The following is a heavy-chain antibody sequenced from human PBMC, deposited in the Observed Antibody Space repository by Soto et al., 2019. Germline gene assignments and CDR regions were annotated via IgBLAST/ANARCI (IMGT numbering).Heavy chain of an antibody. Sequence: QVQLVQSGAEVKKPGASVKVSCKASGYTFTSYYMHWERQAPGQGLEWMGIINPSGGSTSYAQKFQGRVTMTRHTSTSTVYMELSSLRSEDTAVYYCASRRVGATGFDYWGQGTLVTVSS. V-gene: IGHV1-46*01. J-gene: IGHJ4*02. CDR2: INPSGGST. CDR1: GYTFTSYY. CDR3: ASRRVGATGFDY. D-gene: IGHD1-26*01.